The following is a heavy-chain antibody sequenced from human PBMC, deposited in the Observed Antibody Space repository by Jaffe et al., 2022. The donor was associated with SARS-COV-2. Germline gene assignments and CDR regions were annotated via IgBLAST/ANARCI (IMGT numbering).Heavy chain of an antibody. CDR2: IYSGGST. V-gene: IGHV3-66*02. J-gene: IGHJ6*02. D-gene: IGHD3-3*01. CDR3: ARDREVGGYYSFYYGMDV. CDR1: GFTVSSNY. Sequence: EVQLVESGGGLVQPGGSLRLSCAASGFTVSSNYMSWVRQAPGKGLEWVSVIYSGGSTYYADSVKGRFTISRDNSKNTLYLQMNSLRAEDTAVYYCARDREVGGYYSFYYGMDVWGQGTTVTVSS.